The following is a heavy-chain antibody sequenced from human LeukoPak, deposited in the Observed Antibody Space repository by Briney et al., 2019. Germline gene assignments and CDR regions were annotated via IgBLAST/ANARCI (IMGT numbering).Heavy chain of an antibody. V-gene: IGHV1-69*06. D-gene: IGHD3-3*01. CDR2: IIPIFGTA. J-gene: IGHJ4*02. Sequence: ASVKVSCKASGGTFSSYAISWVRQAPGQGLEWMGGIIPIFGTANYAQKFQGRVTMTEDTSTDTAYMELSSLRSEDTAVYYCATSSSGVYDFWSGKLLDYWGQGTLVTVSS. CDR1: GGTFSSYA. CDR3: ATSSSGVYDFWSGKLLDY.